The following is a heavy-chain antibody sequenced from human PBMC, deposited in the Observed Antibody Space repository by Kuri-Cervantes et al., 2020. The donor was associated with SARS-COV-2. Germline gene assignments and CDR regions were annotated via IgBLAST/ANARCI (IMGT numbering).Heavy chain of an antibody. CDR2: INHSGST. CDR3: ARATKVVPAAITKRGGMGV. V-gene: IGHV4-34*01. D-gene: IGHD2-2*01. CDR1: GGSFSGYY. J-gene: IGHJ6*02. Sequence: SETLSLTCAVYGGSFSGYYWSWIRQPPGKGLEWIGEINHSGSTNYNPSLKSRVTISVDTSKNQFSLKLSSVTAADTAVYYCARATKVVPAAITKRGGMGVWGQGTTVTVSS.